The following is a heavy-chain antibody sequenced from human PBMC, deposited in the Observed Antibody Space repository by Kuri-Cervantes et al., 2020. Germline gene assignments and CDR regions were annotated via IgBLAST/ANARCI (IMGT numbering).Heavy chain of an antibody. J-gene: IGHJ6*02. Sequence: SETLSLTCAVYGGSFSGYYWSWIRQPPGKGLEWIGEINHSGSTNYNPSLKSRVTISVDTSKNQFSLKLSSVTAADTAVYYCARVKGDGWWDYYYYGTDVWGQGTTVTVSS. D-gene: IGHD2-8*02. CDR3: ARVKGDGWWDYYYYGTDV. CDR1: GGSFSGYY. CDR2: INHSGST. V-gene: IGHV4-34*01.